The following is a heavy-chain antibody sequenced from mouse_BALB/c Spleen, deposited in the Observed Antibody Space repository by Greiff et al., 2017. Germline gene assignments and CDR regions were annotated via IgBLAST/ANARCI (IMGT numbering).Heavy chain of an antibody. Sequence: QVQLKESGAELVRPGVSVKISCKGSGYTFTDYAMHWVKQSHAKSLEWIGVISTYYGDASYNQKFKGKATMTVDKSSSTAYMELARLTSEDSAIYYCASYYYGSSYEINYAMDYWGQGTSVTVSS. V-gene: IGHV1S137*01. CDR2: ISTYYGDA. CDR3: ASYYYGSSYEINYAMDY. CDR1: GYTFTDYA. D-gene: IGHD1-1*01. J-gene: IGHJ4*01.